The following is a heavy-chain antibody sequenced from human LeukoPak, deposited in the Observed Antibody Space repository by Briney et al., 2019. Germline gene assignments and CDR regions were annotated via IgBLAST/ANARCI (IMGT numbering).Heavy chain of an antibody. CDR3: ARGSDYGDYVGAFDI. V-gene: IGHV5-51*01. D-gene: IGHD4-17*01. CDR1: GYSFISYW. CDR2: IYPGDSDT. Sequence: GESLKISCKGSGYSFISYWIGWVRQMPGKGLEWMGIIYPGDSDTRYSPSFQGQVTISADKSISTAYLQWSSLKASDTAMYYCARGSDYGDYVGAFDIWGQGTMVTVSS. J-gene: IGHJ3*02.